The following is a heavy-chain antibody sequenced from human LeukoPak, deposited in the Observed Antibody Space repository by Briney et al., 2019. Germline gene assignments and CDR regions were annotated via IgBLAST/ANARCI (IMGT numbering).Heavy chain of an antibody. Sequence: PGGSLRLSCAASGFTFSNYWMTWVRQAPGKGLEWVANIKRDGSEKYYIDSVKGRFTISRDNAKSFLYLQMNSLRAEDTAVYYCARPPHIAAAGQDWGQGTLVTVSS. D-gene: IGHD6-13*01. CDR3: ARPPHIAAAGQD. CDR2: IKRDGSEK. V-gene: IGHV3-7*01. CDR1: GFTFSNYW. J-gene: IGHJ4*02.